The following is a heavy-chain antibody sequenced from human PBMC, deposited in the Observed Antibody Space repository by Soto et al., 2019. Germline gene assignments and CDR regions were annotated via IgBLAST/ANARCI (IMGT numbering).Heavy chain of an antibody. V-gene: IGHV4-34*01. CDR3: ARGLTNYFDY. CDR2: INHSGST. J-gene: IGHJ4*02. CDR1: GGSFSRYY. D-gene: IGHD7-27*01. Sequence: SETLSLTCAVSGGSFSRYYWSWVRQPPGKGLEWLAEINHSGSTNYNPSLKSRVTISVDTSKNQFSLKLSSVTAADTAVYYCARGLTNYFDYWGQGALVTVSS.